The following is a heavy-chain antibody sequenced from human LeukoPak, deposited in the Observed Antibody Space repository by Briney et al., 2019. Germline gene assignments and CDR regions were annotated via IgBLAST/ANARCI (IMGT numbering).Heavy chain of an antibody. Sequence: KPSETLSLTCSVSGYSITSTSFWAWIRQTPGKGLEWIGSINHLGSAYYNPSLESRVTISVDTSKNHFSLNLKSVTAADTAVYYCARVGDYCDLRPLWGQGILVTVSS. D-gene: IGHD4-17*01. CDR1: GYSITSTSF. CDR2: INHLGSA. V-gene: IGHV4-38-2*02. J-gene: IGHJ4*02. CDR3: ARVGDYCDLRPL.